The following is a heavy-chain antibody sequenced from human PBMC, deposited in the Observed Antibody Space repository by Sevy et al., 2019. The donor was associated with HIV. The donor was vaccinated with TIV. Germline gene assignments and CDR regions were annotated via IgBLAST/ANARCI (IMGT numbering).Heavy chain of an antibody. V-gene: IGHV3-30-3*01. CDR1: GFSFSAYA. J-gene: IGHJ4*02. D-gene: IGHD6-13*01. CDR2: ISHDGSNK. CDR3: ARGGYSSSWPLGY. Sequence: GGSVRLSCGASGFSFSAYAMDWVRQAPGKGLEWVAVISHDGSNKNYADSVKGRFTISRDNSKNTLYLQMNSLGAEDTAVYYCARGGYSSSWPLGYWGQGTLVTVSS.